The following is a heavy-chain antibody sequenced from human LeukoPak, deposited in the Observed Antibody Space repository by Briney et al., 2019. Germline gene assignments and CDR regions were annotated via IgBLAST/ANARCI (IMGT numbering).Heavy chain of an antibody. CDR1: GFTFSSYD. CDR3: AKSLRIQLWSHYFDY. J-gene: IGHJ4*02. D-gene: IGHD5-18*01. CDR2: ISGSGGST. V-gene: IGHV3-23*01. Sequence: PGGSLRLSCAASGFTFSSYDMSWVRQAPGKGLEWVTAISGSGGSTYYADSVKGRFTISRDNSKNTLYLQMNSLRAEDTAVYYCAKSLRIQLWSHYFDYWGQGTLVTVSS.